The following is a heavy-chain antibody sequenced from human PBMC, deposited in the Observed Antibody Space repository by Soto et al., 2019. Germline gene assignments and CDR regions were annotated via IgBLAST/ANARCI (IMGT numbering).Heavy chain of an antibody. CDR2: IYSGGST. CDR3: ARDWKNTDAFVI. CDR1: GFTVSSNY. D-gene: IGHD1-1*01. V-gene: IGHV3-53*01. J-gene: IGHJ3*02. Sequence: GGSLRLSCAASGFTVSSNYMSWVRQAPGKGLEWVSVIYSGGSTYYADSVKGRFTISRDNSKNTLYLQMNSLRAEDTAVYYCARDWKNTDAFVIWGQGTMVTVSS.